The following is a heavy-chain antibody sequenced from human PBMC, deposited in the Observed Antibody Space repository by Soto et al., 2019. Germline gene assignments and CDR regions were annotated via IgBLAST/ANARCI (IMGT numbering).Heavy chain of an antibody. CDR3: ARATSAMHIVAAYFDY. Sequence: PGGSLRLSCTASGFTFGDYAMSWVRQAPGKGLEWVGFIRSKAYGGTTEYAASVKGRFTISRDNAKNSLYLQMNSLRAEDTAVYHCARATSAMHIVAAYFDYWGQGTLVTVSS. J-gene: IGHJ4*02. CDR2: IRSKAYGGTT. V-gene: IGHV3-49*04. D-gene: IGHD6-13*01. CDR1: GFTFGDYA.